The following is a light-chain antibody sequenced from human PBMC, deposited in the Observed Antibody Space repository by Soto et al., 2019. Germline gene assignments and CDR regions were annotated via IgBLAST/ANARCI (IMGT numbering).Light chain of an antibody. J-gene: IGKJ1*01. V-gene: IGKV3-15*01. CDR1: QSVSSN. Sequence: EIVMTQSPATLSVSPGERATLSCRASQSVSSNLAWYQQKPGQAPRLLVYGASTRPTGIPTRFSGSGSGTEFTLIISSLQSEDFAVYYCQQYNNWPLWTFGQGTKVEIK. CDR2: GAS. CDR3: QQYNNWPLWT.